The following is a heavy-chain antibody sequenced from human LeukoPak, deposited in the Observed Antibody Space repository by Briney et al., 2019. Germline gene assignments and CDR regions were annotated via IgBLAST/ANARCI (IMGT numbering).Heavy chain of an antibody. CDR3: ARGASYYDSSGYHFDY. CDR2: IYTSGST. D-gene: IGHD3-22*01. V-gene: IGHV4-4*07. J-gene: IGHJ4*02. Sequence: SETLSLTCTVSGGSISSYYWSWIRQPAGKGLEWIGRIYTSGSTNYNPSLKSRVTMSVDTSKNQFSLKLSSVTAADTAVYYCARGASYYDSSGYHFDYWGQGTLVTVSS. CDR1: GGSISSYY.